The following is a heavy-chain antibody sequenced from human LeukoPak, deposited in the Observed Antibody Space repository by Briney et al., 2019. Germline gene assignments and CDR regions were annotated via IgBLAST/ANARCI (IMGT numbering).Heavy chain of an antibody. V-gene: IGHV4-34*01. J-gene: IGHJ5*02. D-gene: IGHD6-13*01. CDR2: INHSGST. CDR1: GRSFSGYY. CDR3: ARVHRAAAGPGGWFDP. Sequence: ASETLSLTCAVYGRSFSGYYWSWIRQPPGKGLEWIGEINHSGSTNYNPSLKSRVTISVDASKNQFSLKLSSVTAADTAVYYCARVHRAAAGPGGWFDPWGQGTLVTVSS.